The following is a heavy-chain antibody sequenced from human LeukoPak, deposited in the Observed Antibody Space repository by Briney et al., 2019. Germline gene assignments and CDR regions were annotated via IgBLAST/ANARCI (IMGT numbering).Heavy chain of an antibody. CDR1: GYTFTSYG. CDR3: ARGQFTIFGTSLPDY. Sequence: GASVKVSCKASGYTFTSYGISWVRQAPGQGLEWMGWISAYNGNTNYAQKFQGRVTITRDTSASTAYMELSSLRSEDTAVYYCARGQFTIFGTSLPDYWGQGTLVTVSS. V-gene: IGHV1-18*01. J-gene: IGHJ4*02. D-gene: IGHD3-3*01. CDR2: ISAYNGNT.